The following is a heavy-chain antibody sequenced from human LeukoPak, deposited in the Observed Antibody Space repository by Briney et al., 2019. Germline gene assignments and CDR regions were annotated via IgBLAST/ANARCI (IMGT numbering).Heavy chain of an antibody. CDR3: AVTYYYDSSGYWGAFDI. D-gene: IGHD3-22*01. V-gene: IGHV3-23*01. Sequence: GSLRLSCAASGFTFSSYAMSWVRQAPGKGLGLVSAISGSGGSTYYADSVKGRFTISRDNSKNTLYLQMNSLRAEDTAVYYCAVTYYYDSSGYWGAFDIWGQGTMVTVSS. CDR1: GFTFSSYA. CDR2: ISGSGGST. J-gene: IGHJ3*02.